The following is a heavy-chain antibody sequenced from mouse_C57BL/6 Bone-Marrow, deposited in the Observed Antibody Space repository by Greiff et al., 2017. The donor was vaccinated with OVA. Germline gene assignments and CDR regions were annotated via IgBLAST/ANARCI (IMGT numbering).Heavy chain of an antibody. V-gene: IGHV3-6*01. CDR2: ISYDGSN. Sequence: EVKLVESGPGLVKPSQSLSLTCSVTGYSITSGYYWNWIRQFPGNKLEWMGYISYDGSNNYNPSLKNRISITRDTSKNQFFLKLNSVTTEDTATYYCASPHYYGSSYLYAMDYWGQGTSVTVSS. CDR1: GYSITSGYY. J-gene: IGHJ4*01. D-gene: IGHD1-1*01. CDR3: ASPHYYGSSYLYAMDY.